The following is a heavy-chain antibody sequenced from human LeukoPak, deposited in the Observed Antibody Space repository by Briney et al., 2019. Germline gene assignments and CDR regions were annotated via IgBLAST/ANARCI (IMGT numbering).Heavy chain of an antibody. CDR3: ARARRYSSRENAFGI. CDR2: IYSGGST. D-gene: IGHD5-18*01. CDR1: GFTVSSNY. J-gene: IGHJ3*02. V-gene: IGHV3-66*01. Sequence: GGSLRLSCAASGFTVSSNYMSWVRQAPGKGLEWVSVIYSGGSTYYADSVKGRFTISRDNSKNTLYLQMNSLRAEDTAVYYCARARRYSSRENAFGIWGQGTMVTVSS.